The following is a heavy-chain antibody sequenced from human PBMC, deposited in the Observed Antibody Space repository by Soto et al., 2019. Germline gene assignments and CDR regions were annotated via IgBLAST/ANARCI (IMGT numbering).Heavy chain of an antibody. Sequence: PGGSLRLSCAASGFTFSSYAMSWVRQAPGKGLEWVSAISGSGGSTYYADSVKGRFTTSRDNSKNTLYLQMNSLRAEDTAVYYCAKTRPRITMVRGVPDYWGQGTLVTVSS. V-gene: IGHV3-23*01. CDR2: ISGSGGST. CDR1: GFTFSSYA. D-gene: IGHD3-10*01. CDR3: AKTRPRITMVRGVPDY. J-gene: IGHJ4*02.